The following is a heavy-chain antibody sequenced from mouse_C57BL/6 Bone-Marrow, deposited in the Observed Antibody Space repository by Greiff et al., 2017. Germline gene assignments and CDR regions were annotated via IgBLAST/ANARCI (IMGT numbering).Heavy chain of an antibody. V-gene: IGHV14-4*01. CDR1: GFNIKDDY. D-gene: IGHD2-4*01. CDR3: TSLIYYDYGLFAY. J-gene: IGHJ3*01. Sequence: VQLQQSGAELVRPGASVKLSCTASGFNIKDDYMHWVKQRPDQGLEWIGWIDPENGDTEYASKFQGKATITADTSSNTAYLQLSRLTSEDTAVYYCTSLIYYDYGLFAYWGQGTLVTVSA. CDR2: IDPENGDT.